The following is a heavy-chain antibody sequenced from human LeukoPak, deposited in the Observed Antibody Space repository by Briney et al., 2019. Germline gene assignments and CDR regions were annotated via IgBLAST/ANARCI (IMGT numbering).Heavy chain of an antibody. CDR1: GFTFSSYG. CDR2: IWYDGSNK. Sequence: GGSLRLSCAASGFTFSSYGMHWVRQAPGKGLEWVAVIWYDGSNKYYADSVKGRFTISRDNSKNTLYLQMNSLRAEDTAVYYCARGRSSYYDFWSGYSGDYFDYWGQETLVTVSS. D-gene: IGHD3-3*01. CDR3: ARGRSSYYDFWSGYSGDYFDY. V-gene: IGHV3-33*01. J-gene: IGHJ4*02.